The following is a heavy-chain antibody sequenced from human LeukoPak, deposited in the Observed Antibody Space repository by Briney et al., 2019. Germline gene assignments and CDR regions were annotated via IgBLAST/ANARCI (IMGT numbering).Heavy chain of an antibody. V-gene: IGHV1-69*13. CDR1: GGTFSSYA. D-gene: IGHD4-23*01. CDR3: ARGTTVVSYFDY. J-gene: IGHJ4*02. CDR2: IIPIFGTA. Sequence: VASVKVSCKASGGTFSSYAISWVRQAPGQGLEWMGGIIPIFGTATYAQKFQGRVTITADESTSTAYMELSSLRSEDTAVYYCARGTTVVSYFDYWGQGTLVTVSS.